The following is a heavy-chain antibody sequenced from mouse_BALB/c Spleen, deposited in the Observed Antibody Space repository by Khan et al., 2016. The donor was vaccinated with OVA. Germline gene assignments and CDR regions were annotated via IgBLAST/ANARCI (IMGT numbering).Heavy chain of an antibody. Sequence: EVELVESGGDLVRPGGSLKLSCAASGFTFSAYGMSWVCQSPDKRLEWVATINSDGYYTYYTDSLKGRFIISRDNSKNTLYLQMRSLKSEDTAMYYCASHLTGSFAYWGQGTLVTVSA. J-gene: IGHJ3*01. CDR1: GFTFSAYG. D-gene: IGHD4-1*01. CDR3: ASHLTGSFAY. CDR2: INSDGYYT. V-gene: IGHV5-6*01.